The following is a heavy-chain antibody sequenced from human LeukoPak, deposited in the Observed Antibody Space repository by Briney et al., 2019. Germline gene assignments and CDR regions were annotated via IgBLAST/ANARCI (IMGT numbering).Heavy chain of an antibody. CDR1: GFTFSDYY. D-gene: IGHD3-3*01. V-gene: IGHV3-11*01. J-gene: IGHJ5*02. CDR2: ISSSGSTI. Sequence: GGSLRLSCAASGFTFSDYYMSWIRQAPGKGLEWVSYISSSGSTIYYADSVKGRFTISRDNAKNSLYLQMNSLRAEDTAVYYCARDLDFWSGTHRNWFDPWGQGTLVTVSS. CDR3: ARDLDFWSGTHRNWFDP.